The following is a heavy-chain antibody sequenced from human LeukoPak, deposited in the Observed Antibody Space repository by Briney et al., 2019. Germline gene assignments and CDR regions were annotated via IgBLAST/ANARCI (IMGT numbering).Heavy chain of an antibody. Sequence: GGSLRVSCAASGFTFSSYVMSWVRQAHGGGLEWISAVSDTGRTTYYADSVKGRFNISRDNSKTTLHLQMNSLRAEDTAVYYCTKNSLVVVIPHYWYFDLWGRGTLVTVSS. V-gene: IGHV3-23*01. CDR2: VSDTGRTT. CDR1: GFTFSSYV. J-gene: IGHJ2*01. CDR3: TKNSLVVVIPHYWYFDL. D-gene: IGHD3-22*01.